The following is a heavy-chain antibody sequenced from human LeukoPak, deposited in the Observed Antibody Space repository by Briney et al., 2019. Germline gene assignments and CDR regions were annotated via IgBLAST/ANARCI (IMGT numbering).Heavy chain of an antibody. CDR3: AREPPVPNRYYHYMDV. D-gene: IGHD1-14*01. V-gene: IGHV1-69*13. Sequence: SVTVSCKVSGGTFSSEAFSWVRQAPGQGLEWMGGIIPIFGTANYAQKFRARVTISADESTSTVYMELSSLRSEDTAVYYCAREPPVPNRYYHYMDVWGKGTTVAVSS. CDR1: GGTFSSEA. CDR2: IIPIFGTA. J-gene: IGHJ6*03.